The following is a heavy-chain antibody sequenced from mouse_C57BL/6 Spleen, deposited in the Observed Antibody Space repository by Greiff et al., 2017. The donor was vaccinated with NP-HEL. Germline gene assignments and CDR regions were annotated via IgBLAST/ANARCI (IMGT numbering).Heavy chain of an antibody. D-gene: IGHD1-1*01. V-gene: IGHV14-1*01. CDR3: TLITTVVAYYAMDY. CDR1: GFNIKDYY. Sequence: EVKVVESGAELVRPGASVKLSCTASGFNIKDYYMHWVKQRPEQGLEWIGRIDPEDGDTEYAPKFQGKATMTADTSSNTAYLQLSSLTSEDTAVYYCTLITTVVAYYAMDYWGQGTSVTVSS. J-gene: IGHJ4*01. CDR2: IDPEDGDT.